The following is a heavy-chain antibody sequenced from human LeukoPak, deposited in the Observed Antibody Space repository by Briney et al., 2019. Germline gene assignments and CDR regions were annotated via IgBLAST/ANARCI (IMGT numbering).Heavy chain of an antibody. CDR2: IKSDGSST. J-gene: IGHJ6*02. V-gene: IGHV3-74*01. Sequence: GGSLRLSCAASGFTFSNYWMHWVRQAPGEVLMWVSRIKSDGSSTTYADSVKGRFTISRDNAKNTLYLQMNSLRAEDTAVYYCSRDSLSSCGGDCYSGLDVWGQGTTVTVSS. D-gene: IGHD2-21*02. CDR3: SRDSLSSCGGDCYSGLDV. CDR1: GFTFSNYW.